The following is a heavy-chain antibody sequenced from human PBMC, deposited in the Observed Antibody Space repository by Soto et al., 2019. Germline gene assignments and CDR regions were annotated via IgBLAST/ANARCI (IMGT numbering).Heavy chain of an antibody. J-gene: IGHJ4*02. V-gene: IGHV3-11*01. D-gene: IGHD6-19*01. Sequence: VQLLESGGGLVRPGGSLRLSCAASGFTLSDYYMTWIRQAPGKGLEWVSHISSSGSTTYYADSVKGRFTISRDNAKNSLYLQMNSLRAEDTAVYYCARRGSSGWYESYFDYWGQGNLVTVSS. CDR1: GFTLSDYY. CDR2: ISSSGSTT. CDR3: ARRGSSGWYESYFDY.